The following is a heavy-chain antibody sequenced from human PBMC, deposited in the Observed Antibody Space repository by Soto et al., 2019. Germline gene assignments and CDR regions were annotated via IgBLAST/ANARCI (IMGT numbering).Heavy chain of an antibody. CDR3: ARGNSSGWYGEASDWFDP. V-gene: IGHV4-34*01. J-gene: IGHJ5*02. Sequence: SSETLSLTCAVYGGSFSGYYWSWIRQPPGKGLEWIGEINHSGSTNYNPSLKSRVTISVDTSKNQFSLKLSSVTAADTAVYYCARGNSSGWYGEASDWFDPWGQGTLVTVSS. D-gene: IGHD6-19*01. CDR1: GGSFSGYY. CDR2: INHSGST.